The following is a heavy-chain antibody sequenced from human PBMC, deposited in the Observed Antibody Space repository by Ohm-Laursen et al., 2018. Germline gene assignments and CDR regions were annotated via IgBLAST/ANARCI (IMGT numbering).Heavy chain of an antibody. V-gene: IGHV3-7*01. CDR2: IKQDGGEK. CDR1: GFTFSNYW. J-gene: IGHJ5*02. D-gene: IGHD6-13*01. CDR3: ASGPAYSSSWYPNWFDP. Sequence: GSLRLSCAASGFTFSNYWMSWVRQTPGKGLEWVANIKQDGGEKNFADSVKGRFTISRDNAKNSLYLQMNSLRAEDTAVYYCASGPAYSSSWYPNWFDPWGQGTLVTVSS.